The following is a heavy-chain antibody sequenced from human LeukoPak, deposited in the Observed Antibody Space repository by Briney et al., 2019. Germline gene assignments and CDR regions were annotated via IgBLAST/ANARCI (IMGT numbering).Heavy chain of an antibody. CDR3: ARGDYYDSSGLFNAFDI. D-gene: IGHD3-22*01. CDR2: ISFSGSPT. V-gene: IGHV3-11*01. Sequence: GGSLRLSCAASGFTFSDYYMSWIRQAPGKGLEWVSYISFSGSPTQYADSVKGRFTISRNNAKNSLYLQMNSLRDEDTAVYYCARGDYYDSSGLFNAFDIWGQGTMVTVSS. J-gene: IGHJ3*02. CDR1: GFTFSDYY.